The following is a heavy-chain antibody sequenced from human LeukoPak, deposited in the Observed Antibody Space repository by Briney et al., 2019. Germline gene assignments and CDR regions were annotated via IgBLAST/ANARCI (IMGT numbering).Heavy chain of an antibody. V-gene: IGHV3-30*03. D-gene: IGHD4/OR15-4a*01. Sequence: GRSLRLSCAASGFTFSSYGMHWVRQAPGKGVEWVAVISYDGSNKYSADSVKGRFTISRDNSKNTLYLQMNSLRTEDTAVYFCSASRPHYGDYYGLDVWGHGTTVTVSS. CDR2: ISYDGSNK. J-gene: IGHJ6*02. CDR1: GFTFSSYG. CDR3: SASRPHYGDYYGLDV.